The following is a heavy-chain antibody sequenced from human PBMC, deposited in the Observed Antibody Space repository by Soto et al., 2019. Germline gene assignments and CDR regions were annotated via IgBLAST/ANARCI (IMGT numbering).Heavy chain of an antibody. Sequence: SGPTLVQPTQPLTLTCTFSGFSLSPSGMCVSWIRQPPGKALEWLARIDWDDDKYYSTSLKTRLTISKDTSKNQVVLTMTNMDPVDTATYYCARIRYDILTGPGEGNFDYWGQGTLVTVSS. D-gene: IGHD3-9*01. CDR3: ARIRYDILTGPGEGNFDY. CDR1: GFSLSPSGMC. V-gene: IGHV2-70*11. J-gene: IGHJ4*02. CDR2: IDWDDDK.